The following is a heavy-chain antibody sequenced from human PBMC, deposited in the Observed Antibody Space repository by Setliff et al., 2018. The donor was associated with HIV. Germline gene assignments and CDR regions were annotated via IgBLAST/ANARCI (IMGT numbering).Heavy chain of an antibody. V-gene: IGHV4-61*09. Sequence: ASETLSLTCNVSGGSISSGGYYWSWIRQPAGKGLEWIGHIYTSGSTNYNPSLKSRVTISIDTSKNQFPLKLSSVTAADTAVYYCARDRGGAAAGGYYYMDVWGKGTTVTVS. CDR1: GGSISSGGYY. D-gene: IGHD6-13*01. CDR2: IYTSGST. J-gene: IGHJ6*03. CDR3: ARDRGGAAAGGYYYMDV.